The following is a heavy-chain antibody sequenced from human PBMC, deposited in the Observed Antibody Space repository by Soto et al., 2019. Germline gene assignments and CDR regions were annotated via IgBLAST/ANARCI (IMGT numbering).Heavy chain of an antibody. Sequence: GGSLRLSCAASGFTFSTYAMSWVRQAPGTGLEWVSGVTNLGGTINYADSVKGRFTISRDNSKNTLYPQMSSLRAEDTAVYYCAKDGNNGYAFDHWGQGTLVTVSS. J-gene: IGHJ4*02. V-gene: IGHV3-23*01. CDR3: AKDGNNGYAFDH. D-gene: IGHD2-2*03. CDR1: GFTFSTYA. CDR2: VTNLGGTI.